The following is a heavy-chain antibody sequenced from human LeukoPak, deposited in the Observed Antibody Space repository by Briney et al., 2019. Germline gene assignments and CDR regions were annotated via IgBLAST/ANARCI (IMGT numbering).Heavy chain of an antibody. CDR3: ARMGGYSGYAAH. J-gene: IGHJ4*02. Sequence: SETLSLTCTVSGGSISSYYWSWIRQPPGKGLEWIGYILYSGTTNSNPSLKSRVNISLDTSNNQISLKLTSVTAADTAVYFCARMGGYSGYAAHWGQGILVTVSS. V-gene: IGHV4-59*08. D-gene: IGHD5-12*01. CDR1: GGSISSYY. CDR2: ILYSGTT.